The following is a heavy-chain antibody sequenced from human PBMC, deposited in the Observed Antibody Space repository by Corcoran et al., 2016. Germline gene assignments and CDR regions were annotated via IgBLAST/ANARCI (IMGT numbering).Heavy chain of an antibody. CDR1: GGTFSSYA. CDR2: IIPIFGTA. Sequence: QVQLVQSGAEVKKPGSSVKVSCKASGGTFSSYAISWVRQAPGQGLEWMGGIIPIFGTANYAQEFQGRVTITADESTSTAYMELSSLRSEDTAVYYWARGKRYCTNGVCYRGFDYWGQGTLVTVSS. CDR3: ARGKRYCTNGVCYRGFDY. J-gene: IGHJ4*02. D-gene: IGHD2-8*01. V-gene: IGHV1-69*01.